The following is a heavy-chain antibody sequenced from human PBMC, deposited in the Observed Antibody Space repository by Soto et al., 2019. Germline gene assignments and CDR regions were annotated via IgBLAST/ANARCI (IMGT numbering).Heavy chain of an antibody. J-gene: IGHJ4*02. CDR3: AREGDYYGSGSYYLFDY. CDR2: ISSRSSYI. D-gene: IGHD3-10*01. V-gene: IGHV3-21*01. Sequence: GGSLRLSCAASGFTFSSYSMNWVRQAPGKGLEWVSSISSRSSYIYYADSVKGRFTISRDNAKNSLYLQMNSLRAEDTAVYYCAREGDYYGSGSYYLFDYWGQGTLVTVSS. CDR1: GFTFSSYS.